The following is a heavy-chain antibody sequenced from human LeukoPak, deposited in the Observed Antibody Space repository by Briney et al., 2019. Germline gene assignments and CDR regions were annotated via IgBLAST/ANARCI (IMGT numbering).Heavy chain of an antibody. CDR1: GGSISSGSYY. Sequence: KTSETLSLTCTVSGGSISSGSYYWSWIRQPAGKGLEWIGRIYTSGSTNYNPSLKSRVTISVDTSKNQFSLKLSSVTAADTAVYYCAQERGGVPVGAFFDYWGQGTLVTVSS. D-gene: IGHD2-2*01. V-gene: IGHV4-61*02. CDR3: AQERGGVPVGAFFDY. J-gene: IGHJ4*02. CDR2: IYTSGST.